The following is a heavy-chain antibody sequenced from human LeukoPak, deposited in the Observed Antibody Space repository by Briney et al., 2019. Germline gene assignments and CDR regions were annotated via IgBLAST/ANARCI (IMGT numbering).Heavy chain of an antibody. V-gene: IGHV1-2*02. Sequence: ASLKVSCKASGYTFTGYYMHWVRQAPGQGLEWMGWINPNSGGTNYAQKFQGRVTMTRDTSISTAYMELSRLRSDDTAVYNCARPDYYDSSGYPDYWGQGTLVTVSS. CDR1: GYTFTGYY. CDR3: ARPDYYDSSGYPDY. CDR2: INPNSGGT. J-gene: IGHJ4*02. D-gene: IGHD3-22*01.